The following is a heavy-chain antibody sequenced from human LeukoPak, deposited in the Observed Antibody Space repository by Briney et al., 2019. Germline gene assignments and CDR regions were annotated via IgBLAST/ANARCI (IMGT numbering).Heavy chain of an antibody. Sequence: GGSLRLSCAASGFTFSSYAMHWVRQAPGKGLEWVAVISYDGSNKYYADSVKGRFTISRDNSKNTPYLQMNSLRAEDTAVYYCAREGRSNWNYSYYYYGMDVWGQGTTVTVSS. CDR1: GFTFSSYA. V-gene: IGHV3-30-3*01. J-gene: IGHJ6*02. D-gene: IGHD1-7*01. CDR3: AREGRSNWNYSYYYYGMDV. CDR2: ISYDGSNK.